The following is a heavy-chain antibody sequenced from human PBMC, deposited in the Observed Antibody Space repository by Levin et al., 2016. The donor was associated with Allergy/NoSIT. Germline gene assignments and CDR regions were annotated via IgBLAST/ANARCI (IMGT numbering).Heavy chain of an antibody. D-gene: IGHD4-17*01. Sequence: WVRQAPGQGLEWMGWMNPNSGNTGYAQKFQGRVTMTRNTSINTAYMELSSLRSEDTAVYYCARQLLETTGWGQGTLVTVSS. V-gene: IGHV1-8*01. CDR2: MNPNSGNT. CDR3: ARQLLETTG. J-gene: IGHJ4*02.